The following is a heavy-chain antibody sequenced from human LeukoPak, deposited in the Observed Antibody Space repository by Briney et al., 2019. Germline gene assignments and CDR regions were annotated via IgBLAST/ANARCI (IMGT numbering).Heavy chain of an antibody. J-gene: IGHJ4*02. D-gene: IGHD2-15*01. V-gene: IGHV3-30*02. CDR1: GFTLRTYG. CDR3: AKVIGGSSSWYARGFDY. Sequence: PGGSLRLSCAASGFTLRTYGMHWVRQAPGKGLEWVAFIRNDESNKYYADSVKGRFTISRDNSKNTLYLQMNSLRPEDTAVYFCAKVIGGSSSWYARGFDYWGQGTLVTVSS. CDR2: IRNDESNK.